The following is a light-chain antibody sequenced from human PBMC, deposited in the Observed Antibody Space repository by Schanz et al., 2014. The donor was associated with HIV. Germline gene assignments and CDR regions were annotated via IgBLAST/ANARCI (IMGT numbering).Light chain of an antibody. CDR3: SSYTTSSALV. CDR2: DVS. V-gene: IGLV2-14*03. CDR1: SSDVATYNY. J-gene: IGLJ1*01. Sequence: QSALTQPASVSGSPGQSITFSCTGTSSDVATYNYVSWYQQHPGKAPKLMIYDVSNRPSGVSNRFSGSKSGNAASLTIFGLQPEDEAHYYCSSYTTSSALVFGTGTKLTVL.